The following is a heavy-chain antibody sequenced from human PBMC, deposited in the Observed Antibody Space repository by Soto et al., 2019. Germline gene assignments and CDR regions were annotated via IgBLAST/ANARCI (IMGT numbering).Heavy chain of an antibody. CDR2: IKQDGSEK. V-gene: IGHV3-7*01. CDR3: ARGRACSTGCHDFDY. J-gene: IGHJ4*02. CDR1: GFTFSSYW. D-gene: IGHD2-2*01. Sequence: EVQLVESGGGLVQPGGSLRLSCAASGFTFSSYWMSWVRQAPGMGLEWVANIKQDGSEKYYVDSVKGRFTISRDKAKNSLYLQMNGLKAEETTVYYCARGRACSTGCHDFDYWGQGTLVTVYS.